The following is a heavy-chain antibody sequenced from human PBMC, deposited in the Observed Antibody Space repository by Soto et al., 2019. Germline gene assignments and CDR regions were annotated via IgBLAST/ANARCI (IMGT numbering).Heavy chain of an antibody. CDR2: IRDKANHYAT. CDR3: TRPPSGSYGDDSDY. CDR1: GFSFSDSA. J-gene: IGHJ4*02. V-gene: IGHV3-73*02. D-gene: IGHD1-26*01. Sequence: EVQLVESGGGWVQPGGSLKLSCSGSGFSFSDSAIHWVRQASGQGLEWVGRIRDKANHYATAYDVSVRGRFTISRDDSEITAYLQMNSLKTEDTAVYYCTRPPSGSYGDDSDYWGQGTLVTVSS.